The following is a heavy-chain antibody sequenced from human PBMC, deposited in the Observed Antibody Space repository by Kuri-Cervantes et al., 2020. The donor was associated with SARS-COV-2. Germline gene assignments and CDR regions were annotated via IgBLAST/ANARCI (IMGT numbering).Heavy chain of an antibody. CDR2: IDWDDAK. Sequence: FGPTLVQPTQPFRLTCPLSGFSLNTRGMCVSWIRQPPGKALEWLARIDWDDAKYYNTSLKTRLTISKDTSKNQVVLTLSNMDPVDTATYYCARTHRKTYYDFWGSDHTGPLGGGPPLCSLDAFDIWGQGTMVTVSS. J-gene: IGHJ3*02. CDR1: GFSLNTRGMC. V-gene: IGHV2-70*11. D-gene: IGHD3-3*01. CDR3: ARTHRKTYYDFWGSDHTGPLGGGPPLCSLDAFDI.